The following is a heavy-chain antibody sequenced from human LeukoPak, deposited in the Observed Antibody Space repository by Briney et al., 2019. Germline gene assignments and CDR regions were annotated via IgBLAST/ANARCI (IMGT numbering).Heavy chain of an antibody. CDR1: GDTFTNYY. CDR3: ARDGGFCRAGKCGSWFDP. CDR2: ISPSGGAT. V-gene: IGHV1-46*01. Sequence: ASVKVSCKASGDTFTNYYIHGLRQAPGQGLEWMGIISPSGGATFYAQKFQGRVTSTRDTPTSTVYMELSSLRSEDTAVYYCARDGGFCRAGKCGSWFDPWGQGTLVTVSS. J-gene: IGHJ5*02. D-gene: IGHD2-15*01.